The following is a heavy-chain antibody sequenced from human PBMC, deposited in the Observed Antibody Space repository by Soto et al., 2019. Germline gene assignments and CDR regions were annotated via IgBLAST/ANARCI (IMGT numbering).Heavy chain of an antibody. J-gene: IGHJ4*02. Sequence: QLQLQESGPGLVKPSETLSLTCTVSGYSISGSTYYWGWIRQPPGKGLEWVGTIYFSGSTYYNPSPESRVTMSVDTSKNHFSLRLSSVTAADTAVYYCARHDSSSSRPFDSWGQGTLVTVSS. V-gene: IGHV4-39*01. CDR3: ARHDSSSSRPFDS. CDR1: GYSISGSTYY. D-gene: IGHD6-13*01. CDR2: IYFSGST.